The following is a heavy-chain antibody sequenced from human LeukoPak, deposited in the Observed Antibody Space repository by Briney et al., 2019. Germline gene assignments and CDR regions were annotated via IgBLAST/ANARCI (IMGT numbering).Heavy chain of an antibody. CDR1: GFTFSDYY. D-gene: IGHD6-19*01. J-gene: IGHJ4*02. Sequence: GGSLRLSCAASGFTFSDYYMTWIRQAPGKGLEWVSYITSGSTHTNYAGSVTGRFTISRDNAKSSLYLQMNSLRAEDTAVYYCARAGGSGWSLDYWGLGTLVTVSS. CDR2: ITSGSTHT. CDR3: ARAGGSGWSLDY. V-gene: IGHV3-11*06.